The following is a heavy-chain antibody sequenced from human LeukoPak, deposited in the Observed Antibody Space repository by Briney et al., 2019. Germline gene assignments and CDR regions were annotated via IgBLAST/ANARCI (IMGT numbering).Heavy chain of an antibody. J-gene: IGHJ3*02. CDR3: ARRGSGSYYDHAFDI. CDR2: IYYSGST. D-gene: IGHD1-26*01. CDR1: GGSISSYY. Sequence: SEALSLTCTVSGGSISSYYWSWIRQPPGKGLEWIGYIYYSGSTNYNPSLKSRVTISVDTSKNQFSLKLSSVTAADTAAYYCARRGSGSYYDHAFDIWGQGTMVTVSS. V-gene: IGHV4-59*08.